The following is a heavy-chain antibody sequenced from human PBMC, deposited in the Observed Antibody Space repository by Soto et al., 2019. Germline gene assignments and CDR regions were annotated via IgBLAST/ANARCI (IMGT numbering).Heavy chain of an antibody. V-gene: IGHV1-69*01. CDR2: IIPIFGTA. CDR1: GGTLSSYA. J-gene: IGHJ6*02. CDR3: ARGYCTNGVCYIPDLYYYYGMDV. Sequence: VQVGCEASGGTLSSYAIRWVRQAPGQGLEWMGGIIPIFGTANYAQKFQGRVTITADESTSTAYMELSSLRSEDTAVYYCARGYCTNGVCYIPDLYYYYGMDVWGQGTTVTVSS. D-gene: IGHD2-8*01.